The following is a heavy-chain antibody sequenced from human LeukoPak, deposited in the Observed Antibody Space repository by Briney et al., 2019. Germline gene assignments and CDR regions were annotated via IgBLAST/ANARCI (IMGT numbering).Heavy chain of an antibody. CDR1: GGIFISYT. D-gene: IGHD5-18*01. Sequence: GASVKVSCKASGGIFISYTISWVRQAPGQGLEWMGRIIPILGIANYAQKFQGRVTITADKSTSTAYMELSSLRSEDTAVYYCARQDTAMAYYYGMDVWGQGTTVTVSS. J-gene: IGHJ6*02. V-gene: IGHV1-69*02. CDR3: ARQDTAMAYYYGMDV. CDR2: IIPILGIA.